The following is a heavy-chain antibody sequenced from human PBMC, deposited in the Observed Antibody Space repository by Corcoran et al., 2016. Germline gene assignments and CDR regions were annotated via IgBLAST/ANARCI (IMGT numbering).Heavy chain of an antibody. CDR2: INPSGGST. J-gene: IGHJ5*02. CDR3: ARDKGSSYGGGWFDP. CDR1: GYTFTSYY. V-gene: IGHV1-46*01. Sequence: QVQLVQSGAEVKKPGVSVKVSCKASGYTFTSYYMHWVRQAPGQGLEWMGIINPSGGSTSYAQKFQGRVTMTRDTSTSTVYMELSSLRSEDTAVYYCARDKGSSYGGGWFDPWGQGTLVTVSS. D-gene: IGHD6-13*01.